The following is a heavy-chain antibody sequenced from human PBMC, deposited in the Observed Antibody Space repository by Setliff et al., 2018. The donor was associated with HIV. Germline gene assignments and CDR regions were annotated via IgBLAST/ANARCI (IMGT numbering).Heavy chain of an antibody. D-gene: IGHD3-10*01. Sequence: SETLALTCAVYGGSFSDHYWNWIRQAPGKGLEWIGEISHSGSSGSTNYNPSLKSRLTISIDTSKNQFSLKLSSLTAADTAVYYCARDSGEVGAGQFFDYWGQGTLVTVSS. J-gene: IGHJ4*02. CDR1: GGSFSDHY. CDR3: ARDSGEVGAGQFFDY. V-gene: IGHV4-34*01. CDR2: ISHSGSSGST.